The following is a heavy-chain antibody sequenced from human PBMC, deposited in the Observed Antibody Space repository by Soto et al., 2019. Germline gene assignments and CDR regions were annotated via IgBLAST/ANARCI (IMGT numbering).Heavy chain of an antibody. J-gene: IGHJ5*02. CDR3: ARHLEPYDILTGYYYNWFDP. V-gene: IGHV4-59*08. CDR2: IHYSGST. CDR1: GGSISGYC. Sequence: SETLSLTCTVSGGSISGYCWAWIRQPPGKGLEWIGYIHYSGSTSYNPSLKSRVTVSVDTSRNQFSLKLSSVTAADTAMYYCARHLEPYDILTGYYYNWFDPWGQGTLVTVSS. D-gene: IGHD3-9*01.